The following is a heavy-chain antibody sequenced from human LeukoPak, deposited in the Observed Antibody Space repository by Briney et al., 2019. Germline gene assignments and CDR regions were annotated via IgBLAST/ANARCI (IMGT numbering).Heavy chain of an antibody. V-gene: IGHV3-7*01. D-gene: IGHD6-13*01. CDR3: ARDGFVGAADY. CDR1: EFTFSVYW. CDR2: INRDGSEK. J-gene: IGHJ4*02. Sequence: GGSLRLSCAASEFTFSVYWMNWVRQAPGKGPEWVANINRDGSEKHYVDSVKGRFPISRDNAKNSLVLQMKSLRVEDTAVFYCARDGFVGAADYWGQGTLVTVSS.